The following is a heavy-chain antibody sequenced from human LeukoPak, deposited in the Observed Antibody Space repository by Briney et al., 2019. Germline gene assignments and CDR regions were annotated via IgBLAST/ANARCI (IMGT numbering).Heavy chain of an antibody. J-gene: IGHJ5*02. V-gene: IGHV4-39*01. D-gene: IGHD1-14*01. CDR3: ARHPRRNNWFDP. Sequence: SETLSLTCTVSGGSISSNDYYWDWIRQPPGKGLEWIGNVHYSGKTYYNPSLKSRVTISVDTSRNQFSLRLSSVTAADTAVYYCARHPRRNNWFDPWGQGILVTFSS. CDR1: GGSISSNDYY. CDR2: VHYSGKT.